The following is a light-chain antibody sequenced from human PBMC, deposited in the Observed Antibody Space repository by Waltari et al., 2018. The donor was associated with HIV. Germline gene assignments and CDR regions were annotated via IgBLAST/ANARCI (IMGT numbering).Light chain of an antibody. J-gene: IGKJ3*01. V-gene: IGKV1-39*01. CDR3: QQSYSSPLT. Sequence: DIQMTQSPSPLSASVGDSVSITCRASQTVTNKVNWYQQKPGKAPQVLIYDASTLQSGVPSRFRGGGSGTDFTLTITSQQPDDFATYFCQQSYSSPLTFGPGTKVDIK. CDR1: QTVTNK. CDR2: DAS.